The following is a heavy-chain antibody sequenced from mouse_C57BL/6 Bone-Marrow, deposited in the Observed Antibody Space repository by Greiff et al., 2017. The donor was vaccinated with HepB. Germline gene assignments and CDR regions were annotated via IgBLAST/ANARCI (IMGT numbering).Heavy chain of an antibody. CDR2: IYPGDGDT. V-gene: IGHV1-82*01. CDR3: SRVTTVVPYWYFDV. J-gene: IGHJ1*03. Sequence: LVESGPELVKPGASVKISCKASGYAFSSSWMNWVKQRPGKGLEWIGRIYPGDGDTNYNGKFKGKATLTADKSSSTAYMQLSSLTSEDSSVYFCSRVTTVVPYWYFDVWGTGTTVTVSS. D-gene: IGHD1-1*01. CDR1: GYAFSSSW.